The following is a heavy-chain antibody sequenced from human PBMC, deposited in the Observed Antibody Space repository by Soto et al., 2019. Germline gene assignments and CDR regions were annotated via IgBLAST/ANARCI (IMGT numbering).Heavy chain of an antibody. D-gene: IGHD2-15*01. CDR2: IKTKAECYAT. Sequence: GGSLRLSCIASGFAFSGFDIHWVRQASGAGLEWVGRIKTKAECYATALAASVKGRFTISRDDSKNTAYLEMNSLKTEDTAVYYCTTRHCSGGGCYSDFDYWGQGTLVTVSS. V-gene: IGHV3-73*01. CDR3: TTRHCSGGGCYSDFDY. CDR1: GFAFSGFD. J-gene: IGHJ4*02.